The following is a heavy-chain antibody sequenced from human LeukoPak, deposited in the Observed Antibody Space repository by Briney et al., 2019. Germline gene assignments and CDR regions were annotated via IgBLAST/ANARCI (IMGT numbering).Heavy chain of an antibody. D-gene: IGHD6-19*01. CDR2: IYYSGST. V-gene: IGHV4-59*08. Sequence: PSETLSLTCTVSGGSISSYYWSWIRQPPGKGLEWIGYIYYSGSTNYNPSLKSRVTISVDTSKNQFSLKLSSVTAADTAVYYCARLLRASRYGSGWYDWFDPWGQGTLVTVSS. CDR3: ARLLRASRYGSGWYDWFDP. J-gene: IGHJ5*02. CDR1: GGSISSYY.